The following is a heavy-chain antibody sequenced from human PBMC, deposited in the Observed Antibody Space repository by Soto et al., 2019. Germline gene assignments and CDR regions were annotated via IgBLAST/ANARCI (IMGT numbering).Heavy chain of an antibody. CDR3: ARTTAVPNTLRSRYFFDY. D-gene: IGHD4-17*01. CDR2: VYYSGTT. J-gene: IGHJ4*02. CDR1: GGSVSDKTYY. Sequence: ETLPLTCSVSGGSVSDKTYYWSWIRQPPGKRLEWIGYVYYSGTTNYNPSLKSRVTISVDLSKNRFSLRLSSVTTADTALYYCARTTAVPNTLRSRYFFDYWGQGTLVTVSS. V-gene: IGHV4-61*01.